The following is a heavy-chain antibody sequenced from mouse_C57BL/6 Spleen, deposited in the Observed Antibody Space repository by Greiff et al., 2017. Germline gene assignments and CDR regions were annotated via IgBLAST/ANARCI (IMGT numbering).Heavy chain of an antibody. V-gene: IGHV5-16*01. Sequence: EVQLVESEGGLVQPGSSMKLSCTASGFTFSDYYMAWVRQVPEKGLEWVANINYDGSSTYYLDSLKSRFIISRDNAKNILYLQMSSLKSEDTATYYCARDLWYYFDYWGQGTTLTVSS. D-gene: IGHD6-2*01. CDR2: INYDGSST. CDR1: GFTFSDYY. CDR3: ARDLWYYFDY. J-gene: IGHJ2*01.